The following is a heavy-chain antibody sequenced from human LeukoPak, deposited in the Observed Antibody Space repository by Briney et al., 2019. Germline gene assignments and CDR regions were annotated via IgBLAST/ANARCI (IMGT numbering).Heavy chain of an antibody. CDR1: GYTFTSYG. CDR3: ARDPPPWASAPYYYYGMDV. CDR2: ISTYNGNT. V-gene: IGHV1-18*01. J-gene: IGHJ6*02. D-gene: IGHD6-25*01. Sequence: GASVKVSCKASGYTFTSYGISWVRQAPGQGLEWMGWISTYNGNTNYAQKLQGRVTMTTDTSTSTAYMELRSLRSDDTAVYYCARDPPPWASAPYYYYGMDVWGQGTTVTVSS.